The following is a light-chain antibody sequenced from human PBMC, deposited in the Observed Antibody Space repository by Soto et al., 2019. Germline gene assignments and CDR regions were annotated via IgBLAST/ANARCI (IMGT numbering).Light chain of an antibody. V-gene: IGKV3-15*01. Sequence: EIVMTQSPATLSVSPGERATLSCRASQSVSSNLAWYQQKPGQAPRLLIYGASNGATGITARFSGSGSGTEFTLTISSLQSEDFAVYYCQQYNNWPRTFGQGTKVDNK. CDR2: GAS. J-gene: IGKJ1*01. CDR1: QSVSSN. CDR3: QQYNNWPRT.